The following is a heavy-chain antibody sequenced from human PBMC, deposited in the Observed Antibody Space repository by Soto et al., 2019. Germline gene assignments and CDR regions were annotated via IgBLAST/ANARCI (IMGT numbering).Heavy chain of an antibody. Sequence: QVQLEQSGPGLVKPSQTLSLTCKISGGSISSLNDYWSWIRQSPGEGLEWIGYIFDSGTAHYNPSLKGRVRISGDTSQSQFSLTIQSVTVADTAVYYCARGVSWTGAFDHWGQGILVTVSS. CDR1: GGSISSLNDY. J-gene: IGHJ5*02. D-gene: IGHD2-8*02. CDR2: IFDSGTA. V-gene: IGHV4-31*02. CDR3: ARGVSWTGAFDH.